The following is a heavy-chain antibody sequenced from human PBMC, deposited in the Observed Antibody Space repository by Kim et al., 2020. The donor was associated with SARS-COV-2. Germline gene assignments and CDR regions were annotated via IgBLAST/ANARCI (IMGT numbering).Heavy chain of an antibody. V-gene: IGHV1-69*13. J-gene: IGHJ3*02. CDR3: AREPSYCGGDCHALDI. CDR2: IIPIFGTA. CDR1: GGTFSSYA. Sequence: SVKVSCKASGGTFSSYAISWVRQAPGQGLEWMGGIIPIFGTANYAQKFQGRVTITADESTSTAYMELSSLRSEDTAVYYCAREPSYCGGDCHALDIWGQGTMVTVSS. D-gene: IGHD2-21*02.